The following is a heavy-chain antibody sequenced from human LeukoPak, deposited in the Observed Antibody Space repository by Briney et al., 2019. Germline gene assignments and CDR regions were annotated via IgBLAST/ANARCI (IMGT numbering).Heavy chain of an antibody. CDR2: ISYDGANK. D-gene: IGHD6-13*01. CDR3: AKDSSSSNYYYGLDV. V-gene: IGHV3-30*18. CDR1: GFPFRSYG. Sequence: GRSLRLSCAASGFPFRSYGMHWVRQAPGKGLEWVSFISYDGANKYYADSVKGRFTISRDNSKNTLYVQMNSLRGDDTGMYFCAKDSSSSNYYYGLDVWGQGTTVTVS. J-gene: IGHJ6*02.